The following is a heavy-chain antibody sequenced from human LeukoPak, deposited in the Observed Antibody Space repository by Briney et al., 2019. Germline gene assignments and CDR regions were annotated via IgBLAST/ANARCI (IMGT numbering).Heavy chain of an antibody. D-gene: IGHD6-13*01. J-gene: IGHJ4*02. Sequence: ASVKVSCKVSGYTLTELSIHWVRQAPGKGLEWMGGFDPEDGETIYAQKFQGRVTMTEDTSTDTAYMELSSLRSEDTAVYYCATVYLSGLAAAGYFDYWGQGTLVTVSS. CDR1: GYTLTELS. V-gene: IGHV1-24*01. CDR2: FDPEDGET. CDR3: ATVYLSGLAAAGYFDY.